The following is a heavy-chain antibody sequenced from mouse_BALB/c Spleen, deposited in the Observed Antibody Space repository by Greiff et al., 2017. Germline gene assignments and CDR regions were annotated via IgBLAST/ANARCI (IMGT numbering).Heavy chain of an antibody. CDR3: ARDPSYYGPDY. D-gene: IGHD1-2*01. CDR2: ISSGSSTI. CDR1: GFTFSSFG. Sequence: EVQLQESGGGLVQPGGSRKLSCAASGFTFSSFGMHWVRQAPEKGLEWVAYISSGSSTIYYADTVKGRFTISRDNPKNTLFLQMTSLRSEDTAMYYCARDPSYYGPDYWGQGTTLTVSS. V-gene: IGHV5-17*02. J-gene: IGHJ2*01.